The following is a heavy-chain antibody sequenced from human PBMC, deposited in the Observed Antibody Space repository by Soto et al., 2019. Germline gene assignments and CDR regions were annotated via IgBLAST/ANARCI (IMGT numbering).Heavy chain of an antibody. CDR3: ARDRTSSSWYDWFDP. D-gene: IGHD6-13*01. CDR1: GVTFSSYA. Sequence: SVKVSCKASGVTFSSYAISWVRQAPGQGLEWMGGIIPIFGTANYAQKFQGRVTITADKSTSTAYMELSSLRSEDTAVYYCARDRTSSSWYDWFDPWGQGTLVTV. V-gene: IGHV1-69*06. CDR2: IIPIFGTA. J-gene: IGHJ5*02.